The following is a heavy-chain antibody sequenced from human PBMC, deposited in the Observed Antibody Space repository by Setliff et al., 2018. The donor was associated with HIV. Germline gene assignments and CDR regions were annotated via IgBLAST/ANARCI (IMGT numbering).Heavy chain of an antibody. CDR3: AKHDFGEGSCFDP. J-gene: IGHJ5*02. D-gene: IGHD3-16*01. Sequence: SETLSLTCTVSGQFISDGYYWGWIRQPPGKGLEWIGSVYHSGKAYYNPSLKSRVTMSADTSKNQISLMLRSMTAADTAVYYCAKHDFGEGSCFDPWGQGSLVTVSA. V-gene: IGHV4-38-2*02. CDR2: VYHSGKA. CDR1: GQFISDGYY.